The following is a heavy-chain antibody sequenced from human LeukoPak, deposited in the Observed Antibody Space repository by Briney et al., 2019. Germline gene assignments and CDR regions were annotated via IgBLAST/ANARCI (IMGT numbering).Heavy chain of an antibody. CDR1: GFIFSNYG. Sequence: PGGSLRLSCEVSGFIFSNYGMHWVRQAPGKGLEWVALIWYDGRTKFHADSVKGRFTISRDNSANTLDLQMSSLRAEDTAVYFCVGGTRWPGLDYWGQGTLVTVSS. CDR2: IWYDGRTK. V-gene: IGHV3-33*01. CDR3: VGGTRWPGLDY. J-gene: IGHJ4*02.